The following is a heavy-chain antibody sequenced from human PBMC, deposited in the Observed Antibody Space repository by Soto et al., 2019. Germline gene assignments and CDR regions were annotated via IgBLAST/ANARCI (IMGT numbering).Heavy chain of an antibody. CDR3: ARDSWPYDTRGSIDY. CDR1: GFIFSSYS. J-gene: IGHJ4*02. V-gene: IGHV3-48*02. Sequence: EVQLVESGGGLVQPGGSLRLSCAASGFIFSSYSMNWVRQTPGKGLEWVSYISDSSSYIYYADSVKGRFTISRDNAENSLYLQMNSLRDEDTAVYYCARDSWPYDTRGSIDYWGQGILVTVSS. CDR2: ISDSSSYI. D-gene: IGHD3-22*01.